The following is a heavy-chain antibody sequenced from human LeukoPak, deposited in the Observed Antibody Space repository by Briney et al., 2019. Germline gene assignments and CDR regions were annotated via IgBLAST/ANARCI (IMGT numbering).Heavy chain of an antibody. J-gene: IGHJ4*02. CDR2: INHSGST. CDR3: ARKGRYYYGSGSYGIDY. D-gene: IGHD3-10*01. V-gene: IGHV4-34*01. Sequence: SETLSLTCAVYGGSFSGYYWSWIRQPPGKGLEWIGEINHSGSTNYNPSLKSRVTISVDTSKNQFSLKLSSVTAADTAVYYCARKGRYYYGSGSYGIDYWGQGTLVTVSS. CDR1: GGSFSGYY.